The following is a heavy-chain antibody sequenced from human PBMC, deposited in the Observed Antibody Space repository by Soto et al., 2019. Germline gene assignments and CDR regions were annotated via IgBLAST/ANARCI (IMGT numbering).Heavy chain of an antibody. CDR1: GYTFTSYD. CDR2: MNPNSGNT. D-gene: IGHD3-9*01. V-gene: IGHV1-8*01. J-gene: IGHJ3*02. CDR3: ARAVLRYFDWSYRDAFDI. Sequence: VKVSCKASGYTFTSYDINWVRQAAGQGLEWMGWMNPNSGNTGYAQKFQGRVTMTRNTSISTAYMELSSLRSEDTAVYYCARAVLRYFDWSYRDAFDIWGQGTMVTVSS.